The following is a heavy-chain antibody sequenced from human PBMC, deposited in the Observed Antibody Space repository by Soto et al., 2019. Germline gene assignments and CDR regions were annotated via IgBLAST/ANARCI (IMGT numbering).Heavy chain of an antibody. J-gene: IGHJ6*02. CDR2: IKADGTEK. CDR3: VTAVRGYNANGDL. V-gene: IGHV3-7*03. CDR1: GFTFSSYW. D-gene: IGHD5-12*01. Sequence: VQLVASGGDLVQPGGSLRLSCVGSGFTFSSYWMGWVRQTPGKGLEWVATIKADGTEKYYVDSVKGRFTFSRDNAKTSVYLEMNSLRAEDTAVYYCVTAVRGYNANGDLWGQGTTVTVSS.